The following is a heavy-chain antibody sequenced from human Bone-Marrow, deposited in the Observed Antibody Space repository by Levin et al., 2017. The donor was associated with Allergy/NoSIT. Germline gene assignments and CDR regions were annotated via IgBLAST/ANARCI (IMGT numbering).Heavy chain of an antibody. CDR1: CDSIHSATYS. CDR3: ARGRGGVIISWFDP. Sequence: SQTLSLTCAVSCDSIHSATYSWSWIRQPPGKALEWVGYIFRDGSTSYNPSLRSRATISLDTSRNLFFLRLSSVTAAATAFYFGARGRGGVIISWFDPWGQGTLVTVSS. D-gene: IGHD3-10*01. J-gene: IGHJ5*02. V-gene: IGHV4-30-2*01. CDR2: IFRDGST.